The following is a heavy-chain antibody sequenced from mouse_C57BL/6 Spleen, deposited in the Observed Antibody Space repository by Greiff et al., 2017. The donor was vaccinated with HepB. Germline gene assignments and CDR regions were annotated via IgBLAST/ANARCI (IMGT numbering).Heavy chain of an antibody. CDR1: GYSITSGYY. D-gene: IGHD4-1*01. CDR3: ARDKGLGRNY. V-gene: IGHV3-6*01. J-gene: IGHJ2*01. CDR2: ISYDGSN. Sequence: EESGPGLVKPSQSLSLTCSVTGYSITSGYYWNWIRQFPGNKLEWMGYISYDGSNNYNPSLKNRISITRDTSKNQFFLKLNSVTTEDTATYYCARDKGLGRNYWGQGTTLTVSS.